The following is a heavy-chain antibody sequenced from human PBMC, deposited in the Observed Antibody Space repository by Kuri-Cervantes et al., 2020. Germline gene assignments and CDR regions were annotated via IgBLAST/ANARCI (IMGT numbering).Heavy chain of an antibody. D-gene: IGHD2-21*02. Sequence: SETLSLTCTVSGGSISSYYWSWIRQPPGQGLEWIGHVYYSGSTNYNPSLKSRVTISVDRSKNQFSLKLSSVTAADTAVYYCASRGVVTAAFDIWGQGTMVTVSS. V-gene: IGHV4-59*12. CDR3: ASRGVVTAAFDI. J-gene: IGHJ3*02. CDR2: VYYSGST. CDR1: GGSISSYY.